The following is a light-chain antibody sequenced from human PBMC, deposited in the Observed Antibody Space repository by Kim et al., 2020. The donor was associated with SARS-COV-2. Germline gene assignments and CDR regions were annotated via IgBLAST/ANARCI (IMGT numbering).Light chain of an antibody. V-gene: IGKV1-17*03. CDR2: AAT. CDR3: LQYSSYPLT. CDR1: QDISNY. J-gene: IGKJ4*01. Sequence: AVVGARFTITCRAGQDISNYLAWFQQKPGKVPKRLIYAATNSQSVVPSRFSGSGSGTEFTLTISSLQPEDFATYYCLQYSSYPLTFGGGTKVDIK.